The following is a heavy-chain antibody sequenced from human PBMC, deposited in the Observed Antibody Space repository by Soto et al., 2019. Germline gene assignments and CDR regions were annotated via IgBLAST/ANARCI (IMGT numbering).Heavy chain of an antibody. J-gene: IGHJ4*02. Sequence: QVQLVQSGAEVKKPGASVKVSCKASGYTFTSYDINWVRQATGQGLEWMGWMNPNSGNTGYAQKFQGRVTMTTDTAVSTAYTELSSLTSEDTAVYYCAGGPIAVAGTFYWGQGPLVAVSS. D-gene: IGHD6-19*01. CDR1: GYTFTSYD. CDR2: MNPNSGNT. CDR3: AGGPIAVAGTFY. V-gene: IGHV1-8*01.